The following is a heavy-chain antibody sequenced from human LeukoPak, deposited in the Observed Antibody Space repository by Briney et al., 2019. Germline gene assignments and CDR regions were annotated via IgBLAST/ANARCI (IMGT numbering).Heavy chain of an antibody. CDR3: VRDLSSTSHPDS. CDR2: IWYDGSNK. D-gene: IGHD2-2*01. CDR1: GFTFSTYG. V-gene: IGHV3-33*01. J-gene: IGHJ5*02. Sequence: GGSLRLSCAVSGFTFSTYGMHWVRQAPGKGLEWVAVIWYDGSNKYYADSVKGRFTISRDNSKNTLYLQMNSLRAEDTAVYYCVRDLSSTSHPDSWGQGTLVTVSS.